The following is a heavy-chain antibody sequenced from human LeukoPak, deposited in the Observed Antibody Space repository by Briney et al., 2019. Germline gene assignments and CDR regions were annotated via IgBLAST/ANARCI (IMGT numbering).Heavy chain of an antibody. CDR3: ARAIPRAYSSGWYAFDI. CDR1: GFTFSSYA. V-gene: IGHV3-23*01. CDR2: ISGSGGST. Sequence: PGGSLRLSCAASGFTFSSYAMSWVRQAPGKGLEWVSAISGSGGSTYYADSVKGRFTISRENAKNSLYLQMNSLRAGDTAVYYCARAIPRAYSSGWYAFDIWGQGTMVTVSS. D-gene: IGHD6-19*01. J-gene: IGHJ3*02.